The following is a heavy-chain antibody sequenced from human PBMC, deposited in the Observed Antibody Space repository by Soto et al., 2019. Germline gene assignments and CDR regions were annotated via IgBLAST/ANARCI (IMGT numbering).Heavy chain of an antibody. J-gene: IGHJ5*02. CDR1: GGSISSYY. D-gene: IGHD1-1*01. Sequence: SETLSLTCTVSGGSISSYYWSWIRQPPGKGLEWIGYIYYSGSTNYNPSLKSRVTISVDTSKNQFSLKLSSVTAADTAVYYCARRRRIYGATPETTTGFDPWGQGTLVTVSS. V-gene: IGHV4-59*12. CDR3: ARRRRIYGATPETTTGFDP. CDR2: IYYSGST.